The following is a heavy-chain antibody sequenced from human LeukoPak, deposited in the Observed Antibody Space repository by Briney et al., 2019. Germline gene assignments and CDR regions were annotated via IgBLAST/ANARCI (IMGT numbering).Heavy chain of an antibody. CDR2: IDRDGITT. V-gene: IGHV3-74*01. CDR3: GTSRWSGFVDS. Sequence: GGSLRLSCTASTRYFTNYWMHWIRQVPGRGLAWVARIDRDGITTDYADSVKGRFTISRHNAKNTVYLQMDSLRAEDTAVYYCGTSRWSGFVDSWGLGTRVTVSS. D-gene: IGHD3-3*01. CDR1: TRYFTNYW. J-gene: IGHJ5*01.